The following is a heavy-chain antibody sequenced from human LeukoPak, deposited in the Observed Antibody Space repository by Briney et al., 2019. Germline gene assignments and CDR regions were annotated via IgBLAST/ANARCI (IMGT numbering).Heavy chain of an antibody. V-gene: IGHV4-4*07. D-gene: IGHD2-21*02. CDR3: ARDGFSSGGDYYFDY. CDR2: IYTSGST. Sequence: PSETLSLTCTVSGGSISSYYWSWFRQPAGKGLEWIGRIYTSGSTNYNPSLKSRVTMSVDTSKNQFSLKLSSVTAADTAVYYCARDGFSSGGDYYFDYWGQGTLVTVSS. CDR1: GGSISSYY. J-gene: IGHJ4*02.